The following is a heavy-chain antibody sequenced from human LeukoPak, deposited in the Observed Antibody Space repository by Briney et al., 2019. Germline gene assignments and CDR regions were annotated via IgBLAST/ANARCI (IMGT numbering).Heavy chain of an antibody. CDR3: ARDDYGGY. J-gene: IGHJ4*02. D-gene: IGHD4-17*01. CDR1: GFTFSSYA. Sequence: GGSLRLSCAASGFTFSSYAMHWVRQAPGKGLEWVAVISYDGSDKYYADSVKGRFTISRDNSKNTLYLQMNSLRAEDTAVYYCARDDYGGYWGQGTLVTVSS. V-gene: IGHV3-30-3*01. CDR2: ISYDGSDK.